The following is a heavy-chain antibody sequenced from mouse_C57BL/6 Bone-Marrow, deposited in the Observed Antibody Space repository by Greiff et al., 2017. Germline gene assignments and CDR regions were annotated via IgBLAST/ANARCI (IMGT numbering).Heavy chain of an antibody. CDR2: INPNNGGT. CDR1: GYTFTDYY. CDR3: ARGVYYYGRGAMDY. J-gene: IGHJ4*01. D-gene: IGHD1-1*01. Sequence: EVQLQQSGPELVKPGASVKISCKASGYTFTDYYMNWVKQSHGKSLEWIGDINPNNGGTSYNQKFKGKATLTVDKSSSTAYMELRSLTSEDSAVYYCARGVYYYGRGAMDYWGQGTSVTVSS. V-gene: IGHV1-26*01.